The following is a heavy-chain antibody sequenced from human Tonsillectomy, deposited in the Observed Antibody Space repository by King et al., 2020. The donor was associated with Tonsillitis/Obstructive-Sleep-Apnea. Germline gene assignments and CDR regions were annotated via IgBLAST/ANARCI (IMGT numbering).Heavy chain of an antibody. CDR1: GFTLNRHW. J-gene: IGHJ3*02. CDR3: ARTVYDSSGYRTFDI. D-gene: IGHD3-22*01. V-gene: IGHV3-74*02. CDR2: INGEGRTT. Sequence: QLVESGGGLVQPGGSLRLSCATSGFTLNRHWMHWFRKPPGKGLVWFSRINGEGRTTNTADSVKGRFTISRDNAKNTLYLQMSSLRAEDTAVYYCARTVYDSSGYRTFDIWGQGTMVTVSS.